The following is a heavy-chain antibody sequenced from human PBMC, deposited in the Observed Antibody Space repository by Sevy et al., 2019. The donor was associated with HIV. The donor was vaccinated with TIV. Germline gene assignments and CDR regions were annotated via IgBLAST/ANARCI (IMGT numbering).Heavy chain of an antibody. CDR3: ARGIVAYYFDY. CDR2: IYYSGFT. CDR1: GDSISNYY. V-gene: IGHV4-59*13. J-gene: IGHJ4*02. D-gene: IGHD5-12*01. Sequence: SETLSLTCTVSGDSISNYYWSWIRQPPGKGLEWIGYIYYSGFTNYNPYLKSRVTISVDTSKNQFSLKLSSVTAADTAVYYCARGIVAYYFDYWGQGTLVTVSS.